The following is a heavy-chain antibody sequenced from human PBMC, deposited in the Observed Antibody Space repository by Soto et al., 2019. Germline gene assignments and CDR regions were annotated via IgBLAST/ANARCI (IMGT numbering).Heavy chain of an antibody. CDR1: GGTFSSYA. V-gene: IGHV1-69*01. CDR2: IIPIFGTA. D-gene: IGHD5-12*01. J-gene: IGHJ4*02. Sequence: QVQLVQSGAEVKKPGSSVKVSCKASGGTFSSYAISWVRQAPGQGLEWMGGIIPIFGTANYAQKFQGRVTITADESTSTAYMELSSLRSEDTAVYYCARGSRYSGYAHSSTFAYWGQGTLVTVSS. CDR3: ARGSRYSGYAHSSTFAY.